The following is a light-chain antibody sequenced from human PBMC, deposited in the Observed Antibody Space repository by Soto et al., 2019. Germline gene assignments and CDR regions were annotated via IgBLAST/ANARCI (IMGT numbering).Light chain of an antibody. V-gene: IGKV3-20*01. J-gene: IGKJ1*01. CDR1: QSVSSSY. Sequence: EIVLTPSPGTLSLSPGERATLSCRASQSVSSSYLAWYQQKPDQAPRLLIYGASSRATGIPDRFSDSGSGTDFTLTISRLEPEDFAVYYCQQFGSSPPTFGQGTKVDIK. CDR3: QQFGSSPPT. CDR2: GAS.